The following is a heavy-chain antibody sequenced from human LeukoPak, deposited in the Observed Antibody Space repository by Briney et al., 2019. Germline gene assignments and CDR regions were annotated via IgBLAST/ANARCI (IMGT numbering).Heavy chain of an antibody. J-gene: IGHJ4*02. CDR3: AKGGRSSGYYYDFDY. CDR1: GFAFSNYA. D-gene: IGHD3-22*01. Sequence: PGGSPRLSCAASGFAFSNYAMSWVRQAPGKGLEWVSAVSGSGGSTYHADSVKGRFTISRDNSKNTLYLQMNTLRAEDTAVYYCAKGGRSSGYYYDFDYWGQGTLVTVSS. V-gene: IGHV3-23*01. CDR2: VSGSGGST.